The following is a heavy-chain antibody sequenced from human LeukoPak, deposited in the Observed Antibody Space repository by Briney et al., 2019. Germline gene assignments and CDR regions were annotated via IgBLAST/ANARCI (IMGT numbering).Heavy chain of an antibody. D-gene: IGHD3-22*01. J-gene: IGHJ4*02. V-gene: IGHV1-2*02. Sequence: GASVKVSCKASGYTSTGYYMHCVRQAPGQGLEWMGWINPNSGGTNYAQKFQGRVTMTRDTSISTAYMELSRLRSDDTAVYYCASGRNYYDSSGSFDYWGQGTLVTVSS. CDR3: ASGRNYYDSSGSFDY. CDR1: GYTSTGYY. CDR2: INPNSGGT.